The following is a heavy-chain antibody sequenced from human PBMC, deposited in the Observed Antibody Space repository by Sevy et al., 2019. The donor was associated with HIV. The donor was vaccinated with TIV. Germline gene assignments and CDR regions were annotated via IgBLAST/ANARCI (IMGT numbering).Heavy chain of an antibody. Sequence: GGSLRLSCAASGFTFSHAWMTWVRQAPGKGLEWLGRIKSKADGGTTEYAAPVKGRFTISRDDSKNTLYLQMNSLKTEDTAVYYCSTDPIIVLLVTDGMDVWGQGTTVTVSS. CDR2: IKSKADGGTT. V-gene: IGHV3-15*01. CDR3: STDPIIVLLVTDGMDV. CDR1: GFTFSHAW. J-gene: IGHJ6*02. D-gene: IGHD2-8*02.